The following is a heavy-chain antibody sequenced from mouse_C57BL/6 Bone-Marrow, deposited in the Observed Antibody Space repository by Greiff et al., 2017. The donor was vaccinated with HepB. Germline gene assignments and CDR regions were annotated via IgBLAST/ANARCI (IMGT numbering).Heavy chain of an antibody. CDR2: INPSSGYT. CDR1: GYTFTSYW. J-gene: IGHJ2*01. D-gene: IGHD4-1*01. CDR3: ARWEANWDDYFDY. V-gene: IGHV1-7*01. Sequence: QVQLQQSGAELAKPGASVKLSCKASGYTFTSYWMHWVKQRPGQGLEWIGYINPSSGYTKYNQKFKDKATLTADKSSSTAYMQLSSLTYEDSAVYYCARWEANWDDYFDYWGQGTTLTVSS.